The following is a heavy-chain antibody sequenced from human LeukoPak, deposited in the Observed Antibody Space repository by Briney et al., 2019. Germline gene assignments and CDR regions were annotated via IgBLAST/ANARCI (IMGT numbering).Heavy chain of an antibody. CDR2: IIPIFGTA. V-gene: IGHV1-69*06. CDR3: ARDGYSYGRDAFDI. Sequence: SVTVSFKASGGTFINYAISWVRQAPGQGLEWMGGIIPIFGTANYAQKFQGRVTITADKSTSTAYMELSSLRSEDTAVYYCARDGYSYGRDAFDIWGQGTMVTVSS. CDR1: GGTFINYA. D-gene: IGHD5-18*01. J-gene: IGHJ3*02.